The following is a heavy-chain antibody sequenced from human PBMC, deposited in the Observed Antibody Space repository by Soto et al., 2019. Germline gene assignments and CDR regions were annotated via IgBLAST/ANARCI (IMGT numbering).Heavy chain of an antibody. Sequence: PGXSLRLFWAASGFTFSNVWLSCVRKGPGKGLEWLGRIKSRTENETTDYASPARGRFIISRDDSKNMLYPQLNSLKSEDTCVDYCVTVLTHANSWFDDWGQGTRVAIAS. CDR1: GFTFSNVW. CDR2: IKSRTENETT. V-gene: IGHV3-15*01. D-gene: IGHD3-9*01. J-gene: IGHJ4*02. CDR3: VTVLTHANSWFDD.